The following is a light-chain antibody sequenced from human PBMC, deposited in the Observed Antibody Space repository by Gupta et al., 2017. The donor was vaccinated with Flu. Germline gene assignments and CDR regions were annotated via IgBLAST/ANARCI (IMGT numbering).Light chain of an antibody. Sequence: DIQMTQSPSTLSASVGDRVTITCRASQSISDWLGWYQQKPGKAPNLLIYKASSLESGVPSRFSGSGSGTEFTLTISSLQPDDFATYYCQQDNSSPITFGGGTKVEIK. V-gene: IGKV1-5*03. J-gene: IGKJ4*01. CDR2: KAS. CDR3: QQDNSSPIT. CDR1: QSISDW.